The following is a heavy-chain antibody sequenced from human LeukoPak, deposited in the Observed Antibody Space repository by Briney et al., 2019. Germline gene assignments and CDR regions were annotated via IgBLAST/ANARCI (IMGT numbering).Heavy chain of an antibody. J-gene: IGHJ4*02. Sequence: SETLSLTCTVSGYSISSSSYYWGWIRQPPGKGLEWIGSIYYSGSTYYNPSLKSRVTISVDTSKNQFSLKLSSVTAADTAVYYCARDQSDYGKDYWGQGTLVTVSS. CDR1: GYSISSSSYY. CDR2: IYYSGST. CDR3: ARDQSDYGKDY. V-gene: IGHV4-39*07. D-gene: IGHD4-17*01.